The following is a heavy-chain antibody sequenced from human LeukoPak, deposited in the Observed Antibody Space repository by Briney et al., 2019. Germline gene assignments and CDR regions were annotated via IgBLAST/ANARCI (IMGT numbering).Heavy chain of an antibody. CDR2: ISSSSTYI. Sequence: GGSLRLSCAASGFTFSSYSMNWVRQAPGKGLEWVSSISSSSTYIFSADSVKGRFTISRDNAKNSLFLQMNSLRAEDTAVYYCARGDSRGSYYSAEYFQLWGQGTLVTVSS. CDR3: ARGDSRGSYYSAEYFQL. J-gene: IGHJ1*01. V-gene: IGHV3-21*01. D-gene: IGHD1-26*01. CDR1: GFTFSSYS.